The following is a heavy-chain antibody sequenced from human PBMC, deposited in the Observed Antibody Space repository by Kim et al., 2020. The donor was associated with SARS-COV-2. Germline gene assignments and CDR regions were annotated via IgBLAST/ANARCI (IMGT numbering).Heavy chain of an antibody. CDR3: ARGRRWPTFYYSAMDV. Sequence: GGSLRLSCAASGFTFSSYGMHWVRQAPGKGLEWVALIWYDGSNKYYAYAVKGRFTISRDNSKNTLYLQMNSLRAEDTDVYYCARGRRWPTFYYSAMDVWGQGTTVSVSS. CDR1: GFTFSSYG. CDR2: IWYDGSNK. J-gene: IGHJ6*02. D-gene: IGHD2-15*01. V-gene: IGHV3-33*01.